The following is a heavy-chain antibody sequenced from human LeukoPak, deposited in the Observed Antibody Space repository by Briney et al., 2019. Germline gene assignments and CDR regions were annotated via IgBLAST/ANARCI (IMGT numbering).Heavy chain of an antibody. CDR2: IYTSGST. CDR1: GGSISSYY. CDR3: AREEQLVRGSYHYYYYMDV. Sequence: MPSETLSLTCTVSGGSISSYYWSWIRQPAGKGLEGIGRIYTSGSTNYNPSLKSRVTMSVDTSKNQFSLKLSSVTAADTAVYYCAREEQLVRGSYHYYYYMDVWGKGTTVTVSS. V-gene: IGHV4-4*07. D-gene: IGHD6-13*01. J-gene: IGHJ6*03.